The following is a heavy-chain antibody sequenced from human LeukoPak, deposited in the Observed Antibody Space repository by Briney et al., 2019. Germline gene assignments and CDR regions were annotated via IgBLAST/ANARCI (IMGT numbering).Heavy chain of an antibody. J-gene: IGHJ6*02. CDR1: GYTFTGYY. Sequence: ASVTVSCKASGYTFTGYYMHWVRQAPGQGLEWMGWINPNSGGTNYAQKIQGRVTMTRDTSISTAYMELSRLRSDDTAVYYCARILYDSSGYHGYYYGMDVWGQGTTVTVSS. CDR2: INPNSGGT. CDR3: ARILYDSSGYHGYYYGMDV. V-gene: IGHV1-2*02. D-gene: IGHD3-22*01.